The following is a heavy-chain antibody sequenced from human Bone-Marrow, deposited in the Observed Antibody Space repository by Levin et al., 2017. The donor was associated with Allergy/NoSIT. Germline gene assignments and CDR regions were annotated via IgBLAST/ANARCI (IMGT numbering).Heavy chain of an antibody. CDR3: VGGGIGYCTSPSCSGGY. J-gene: IGHJ4*02. Sequence: GESLKISCTASGLTFSSYGFNWVRQAPGKGLEWVAYVSTSSSYIYYADSVKGRFTVSRDNAKNSLYLEMNNLRAEDTAVFYCVGGGIGYCTSPSCSGGYWGQGTQVTVSS. V-gene: IGHV3-21*06. CDR2: VSTSSSYI. CDR1: GLTFSSYG. D-gene: IGHD2-2*01.